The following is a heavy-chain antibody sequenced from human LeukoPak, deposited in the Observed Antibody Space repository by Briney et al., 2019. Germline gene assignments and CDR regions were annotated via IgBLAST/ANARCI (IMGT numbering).Heavy chain of an antibody. CDR2: IYYSGTT. V-gene: IGHV4-59*01. Sequence: SETLSLTCSVSGGSITGSYWSWIRQSLGKGLEWIGHIYYSGTTNYSPSLRSRVTISVDTSNKQFSLKLRSVTAADTAVYYCARSKVTYYYDAGGYYYFDYWGQGALVTVSS. D-gene: IGHD3-22*01. CDR3: ARSKVTYYYDAGGYYYFDY. CDR1: GGSITGSY. J-gene: IGHJ4*02.